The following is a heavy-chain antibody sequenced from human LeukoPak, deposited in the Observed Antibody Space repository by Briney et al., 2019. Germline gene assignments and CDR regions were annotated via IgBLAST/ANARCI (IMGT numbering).Heavy chain of an antibody. CDR3: ARLKFYDSTGHSPGHYMDV. CDR2: LYPGVSS. J-gene: IGHJ6*03. CDR1: GGLMYSFY. V-gene: IGHV4-4*07. D-gene: IGHD3-22*01. Sequence: SETLSLTCTVSGGLMYSFYWSWIRQSAEKGLEWIGRLYPGVSSDYNPSLKSRVTMSVDTSKKQFALKLRAVTAADTAVYYCARLKFYDSTGHSPGHYMDVWGKGTTVIVSS.